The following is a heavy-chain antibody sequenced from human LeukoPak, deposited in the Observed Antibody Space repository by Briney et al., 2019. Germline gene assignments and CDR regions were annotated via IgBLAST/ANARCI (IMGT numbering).Heavy chain of an antibody. CDR3: ARGVREPIRLGELSYHPDDAFDI. J-gene: IGHJ3*02. V-gene: IGHV7-4-1*02. CDR1: GYTFTSYA. Sequence: ASVKVSCKASGYTFTSYAMNWVRQAPGQGLEWMGWINTNTGNPTYAQGFTGRFVFSLDTSVSTAYLQISSLKAEDTAVYYCARGVREPIRLGELSYHPDDAFDIWGQGTMVTVSP. D-gene: IGHD3-16*02. CDR2: INTNTGNP.